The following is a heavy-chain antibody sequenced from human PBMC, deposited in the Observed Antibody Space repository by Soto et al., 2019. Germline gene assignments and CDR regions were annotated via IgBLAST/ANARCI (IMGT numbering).Heavy chain of an antibody. J-gene: IGHJ4*01. CDR2: ISKNSGSM. D-gene: IGHD6-19*01. V-gene: IGHV3-9*01. CDR1: GFTFDEYA. CDR3: AKDYGGYGGGWYGDFDY. Sequence: GGSLRLSCVISGFTFDEYAMHWVRQGPGRGLEWVSGISKNSGSMGYADSVKGRFTISRDNAKNSLYLEMNSLIAEDTALYYCAKDYGGYGGGWYGDFDYWGHGSLVTVSS.